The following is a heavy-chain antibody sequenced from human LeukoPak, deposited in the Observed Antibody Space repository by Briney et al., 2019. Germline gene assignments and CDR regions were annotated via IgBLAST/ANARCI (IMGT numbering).Heavy chain of an antibody. V-gene: IGHV3-53*01. J-gene: IGHJ4*02. Sequence: GGSLRLSCTASGFTISNIYMHWIRQAPGKGLEWVSVISADGTPRYADSVKGRFTMSRDSPKNTLFLQMNNLRADDTAVYYCVRGRGYITDFWGQGTLVTVSS. CDR3: VRGRGYITDF. CDR1: GFTISNIY. CDR2: ISADGTP. D-gene: IGHD5-12*01.